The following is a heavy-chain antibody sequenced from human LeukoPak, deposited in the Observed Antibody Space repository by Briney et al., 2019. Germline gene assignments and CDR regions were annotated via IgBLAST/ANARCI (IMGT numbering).Heavy chain of an antibody. D-gene: IGHD3-10*01. CDR3: ARDGTVLITMVRGVIGDAFDI. CDR1: GLTFSSYG. V-gene: IGHV3-64*01. J-gene: IGHJ3*02. CDR2: ISSNGCST. Sequence: GGSLRLSCAVSGLTFSSYGMSCVRQAPGKGLEWVSAISSNGCSTYYANSVKGRFTISRDNSKNTLYLQMGSLRAEDTAVYYCARDGTVLITMVRGVIGDAFDIWGQGTMVTVSS.